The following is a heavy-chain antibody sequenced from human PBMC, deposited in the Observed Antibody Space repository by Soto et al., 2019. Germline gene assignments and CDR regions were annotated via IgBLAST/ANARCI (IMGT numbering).Heavy chain of an antibody. Sequence: ASVQVSCKASGYTFTTYDINWVRQATGQGLEWMGWMSPNSGNTGYAQKFQGRVTMTRDTSISTAYMELSSLRSDDTAVYYCARQWELSGYYYGMDVWGQGTTVTVSS. J-gene: IGHJ6*02. V-gene: IGHV1-8*01. CDR3: ARQWELSGYYYGMDV. CDR1: GYTFTTYD. CDR2: MSPNSGNT. D-gene: IGHD1-26*01.